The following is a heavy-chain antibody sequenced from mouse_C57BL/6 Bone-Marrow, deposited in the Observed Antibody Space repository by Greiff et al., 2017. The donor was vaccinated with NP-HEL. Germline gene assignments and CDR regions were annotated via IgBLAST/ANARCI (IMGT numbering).Heavy chain of an antibody. J-gene: IGHJ3*01. V-gene: IGHV1-82*01. Sequence: VKLLESGPELVKPGASVKISCKASGYAFSSSWMNWVKQRPGKGLEWIGRIYPGDGDTNYNGKFKGKATLTADKSSSTAYMQLSSLTSEDSAVYFCARGLLRGAYWGQGTLVTVSA. D-gene: IGHD2-3*01. CDR2: IYPGDGDT. CDR3: ARGLLRGAY. CDR1: GYAFSSSW.